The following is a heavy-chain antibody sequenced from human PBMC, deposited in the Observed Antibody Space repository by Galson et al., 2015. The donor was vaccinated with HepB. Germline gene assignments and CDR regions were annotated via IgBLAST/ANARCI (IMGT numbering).Heavy chain of an antibody. V-gene: IGHV3-64D*06. CDR3: VKTDLRFGRYGS. J-gene: IGHJ5*02. CDR2: ISNNGGTT. Sequence: CAASGFIFNTYVMHWVRQAPGKRLEYVSAISNNGGTTYYADSVKGRFTVSRDNSKNTLFLQMSSLRVEDTAVYYCVKTDLRFGRYGSWGPGTLVTVSS. CDR1: GFIFNTYV. D-gene: IGHD3-10*01.